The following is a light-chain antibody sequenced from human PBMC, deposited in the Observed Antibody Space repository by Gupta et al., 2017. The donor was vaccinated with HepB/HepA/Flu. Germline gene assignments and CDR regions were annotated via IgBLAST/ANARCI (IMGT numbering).Light chain of an antibody. CDR2: DVS. CDR1: ENIETS. V-gene: IGKV3-11*01. CDR3: QHRLSWPLT. Sequence: LLTQSPTTLSVSPGGRATLSCRASENIETSLAWYHQRPGQAPRLLLYDVSIRAIGVPARFSGRGSGTDFTLIIDTLQPEDLGLYFCQHRLSWPLTFVGGTXVGI. J-gene: IGKJ4*01.